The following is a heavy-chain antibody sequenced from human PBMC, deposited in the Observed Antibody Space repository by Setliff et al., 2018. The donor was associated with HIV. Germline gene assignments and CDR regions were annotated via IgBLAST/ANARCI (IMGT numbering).Heavy chain of an antibody. D-gene: IGHD2-15*01. V-gene: IGHV4-59*01. J-gene: IGHJ5*02. CDR1: GGSMSTYY. CDR3: ARASREHCSGGSCYSVPFDP. CDR2: IYYSGST. Sequence: SETLSLTCTVSGGSMSTYYWSWIRQPPGKGLEWIGYIYYSGSTNYNPSLKSRVTISVDTSKNQFSLKLSSVTAADTAVYYCARASREHCSGGSCYSVPFDPWGQGTLVTVSS.